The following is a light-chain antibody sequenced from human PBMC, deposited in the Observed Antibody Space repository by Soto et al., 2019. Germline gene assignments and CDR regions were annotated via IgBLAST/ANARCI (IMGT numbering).Light chain of an antibody. CDR3: QQYGSWT. CDR2: RTS. J-gene: IGKJ1*01. CDR1: QSVSSNY. V-gene: IGKV3-20*01. Sequence: IVLTQSPGTLSLSPGETATLSCRASQSVSSNYLAWYQQKPGQAPRFLMFRTSSRATGIPDRFSGSGSGTDFTLTISRLEPEDFAVYYCQQYGSWTFGQGTKVEIK.